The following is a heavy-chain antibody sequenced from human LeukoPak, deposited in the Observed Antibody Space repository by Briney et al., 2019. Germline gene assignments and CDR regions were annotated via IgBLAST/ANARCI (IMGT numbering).Heavy chain of an antibody. V-gene: IGHV1-2*02. CDR2: INPNGGGT. CDR1: GYNFTGYY. CDR3: ARDFPARGYGMDV. D-gene: IGHD3-10*01. Sequence: ASAKVSCKASGYNFTGYYAHWVRQAPGKGLEWMGWINPNGGGTNYAQKFQDRVSMTRDTSISTAYMELSRLRFDDTAVYYCARDFPARGYGMDVWGQGTRATV. J-gene: IGHJ6*02.